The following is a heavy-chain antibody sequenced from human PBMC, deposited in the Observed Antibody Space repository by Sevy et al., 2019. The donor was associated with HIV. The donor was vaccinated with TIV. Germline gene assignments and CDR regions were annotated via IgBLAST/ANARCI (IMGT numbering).Heavy chain of an antibody. J-gene: IGHJ6*03. CDR1: GFTFSSYA. V-gene: IGHV3-30-3*01. Sequence: GGSLGLSCAASGFTFSSYAMHWVRQAPGKGLEWVAVISYDGSNKYYADSVKGRFTISRDNSKNTLYLQMNSLRAEDTAVYYCARGLYYYYYMDVWGKGTTVTVSS. CDR3: ARGLYYYYYMDV. CDR2: ISYDGSNK.